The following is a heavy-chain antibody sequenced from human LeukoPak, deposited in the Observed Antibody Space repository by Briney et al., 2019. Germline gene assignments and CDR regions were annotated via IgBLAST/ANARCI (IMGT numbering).Heavy chain of an antibody. D-gene: IGHD1-1*01. Sequence: GGSLRLSCVVSGFTFSNFGMSWVRQAPGKGLEWVSAIDGGGGSTYYADSVKGRFTISRDNSKNTLYLQMNSLRGEDTAVYYCAKKGRSSGMTYFDYWGQGTLVTVSS. V-gene: IGHV3-23*01. CDR2: IDGGGGST. CDR3: AKKGRSSGMTYFDY. J-gene: IGHJ4*02. CDR1: GFTFSNFG.